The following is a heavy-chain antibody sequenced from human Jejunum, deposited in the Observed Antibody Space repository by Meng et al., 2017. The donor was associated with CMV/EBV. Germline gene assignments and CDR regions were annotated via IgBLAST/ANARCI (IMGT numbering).Heavy chain of an antibody. Sequence: CAGSGYNFDTYWVAWVRQRPGKGLEWMGIIYPGASDTKYGPSFQGQVTFSADKSINTAYLQWSSLKTSDTATYYCAREGARGRDVWGQGTTVTVSS. V-gene: IGHV5-51*01. D-gene: IGHD3-10*01. CDR3: AREGARGRDV. CDR2: IYPGASDT. CDR1: GYNFDTYW. J-gene: IGHJ6*02.